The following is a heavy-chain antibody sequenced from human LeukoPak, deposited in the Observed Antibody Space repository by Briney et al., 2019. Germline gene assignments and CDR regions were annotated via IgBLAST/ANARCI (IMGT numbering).Heavy chain of an antibody. CDR3: VKDISGFYFGADY. D-gene: IGHD3-22*01. CDR1: GFTFDDYA. CDR2: ISWNSGNI. J-gene: IGHJ4*02. V-gene: IGHV3-9*01. Sequence: GRSLRLSCAASGFTFDDYAMHWVRQPPGKGLEWVSGISWNSGNIGYADSVKGRFTISRDNAKRSLYLQKDSLRVEDTALYYCVKDISGFYFGADYWGQGTLVTVSS.